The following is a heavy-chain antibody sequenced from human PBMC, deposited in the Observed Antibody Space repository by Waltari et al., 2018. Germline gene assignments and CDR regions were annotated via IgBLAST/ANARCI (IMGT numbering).Heavy chain of an antibody. Sequence: EVQLLQSGAEVNKAGESLKISCRASGYKFTTNWITWVRQVPGKGLEWMGAIYGGDSETRYSPSFEGQVTLSADKSIGTAYLEWNSLKASDTAFYFCARRLTMIDEFDPWGQGTLVTVSS. D-gene: IGHD3-22*01. J-gene: IGHJ5*02. CDR3: ARRLTMIDEFDP. CDR2: IYGGDSET. V-gene: IGHV5-51*01. CDR1: GYKFTTNW.